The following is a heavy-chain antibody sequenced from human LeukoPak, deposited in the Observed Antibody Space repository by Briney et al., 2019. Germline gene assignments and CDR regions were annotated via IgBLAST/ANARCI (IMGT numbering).Heavy chain of an antibody. V-gene: IGHV4-34*01. D-gene: IGHD2-15*01. J-gene: IGHJ6*03. CDR1: GGSFSGYY. Sequence: SETLSLTCAVYGGSFSGYYWSWIRQPPGKGLEWIGEINHSGSTNYNPSLKSRVTISVDTSKNQFSLKLSSVTAADTAVYYCAREYADGALLGYCSGGSCPDHYYYYYMDVWGKGTTVTVSS. CDR3: AREYADGALLGYCSGGSCPDHYYYYYMDV. CDR2: INHSGST.